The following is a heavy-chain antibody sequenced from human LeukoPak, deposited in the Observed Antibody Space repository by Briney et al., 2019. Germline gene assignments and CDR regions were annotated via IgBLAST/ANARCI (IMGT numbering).Heavy chain of an antibody. D-gene: IGHD5-12*01. CDR2: IIPICGTA. J-gene: IGHJ5*02. CDR3: ARAVYSGYDFLSYWFDP. CDR1: GGTFSSYA. Sequence: GASVKVSCKASGGTFSSYAISWVRQAPGQGLEWMGGIIPICGTANYAHHFHGSTTIITDESTSTPYMVLSSLRSDAPAVYCCARAVYSGYDFLSYWFDPWGQGTMVTDSS. V-gene: IGHV1-69*05.